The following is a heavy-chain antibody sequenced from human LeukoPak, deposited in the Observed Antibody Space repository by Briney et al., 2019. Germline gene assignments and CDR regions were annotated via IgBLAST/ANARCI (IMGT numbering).Heavy chain of an antibody. CDR3: ARHKGASLFRGIIFDY. V-gene: IGHV3-30-3*01. D-gene: IGHD3-10*01. J-gene: IGHJ4*02. CDR2: ISVDGSNK. Sequence: GGSLRLSCAASRFNVNNYWMHWVRQAPGKGLEWVAVISVDGSNKYYADSVKGRFTISRDNSKNTLYLEMNSLKADDTTVYYCARHKGASLFRGIIFDYWGQGTLVTVSS. CDR1: RFNVNNYW.